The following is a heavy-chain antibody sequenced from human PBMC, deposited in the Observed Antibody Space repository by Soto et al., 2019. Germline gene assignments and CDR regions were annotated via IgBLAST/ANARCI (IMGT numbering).Heavy chain of an antibody. J-gene: IGHJ4*02. Sequence: GGSLRLSCAASGLTFSSYGMHWVRQAPGKGLEWVAVISYDGSNKYYADSVKGRFTISRDNSKNTLYLQMNSLRAEDTAVYYCAKDREHYGSGSYENYFDYWGQGTLVTVSS. V-gene: IGHV3-30*18. CDR3: AKDREHYGSGSYENYFDY. D-gene: IGHD3-10*01. CDR1: GLTFSSYG. CDR2: ISYDGSNK.